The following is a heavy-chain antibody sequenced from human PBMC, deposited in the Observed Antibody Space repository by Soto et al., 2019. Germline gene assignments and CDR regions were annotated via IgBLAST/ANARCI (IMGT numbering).Heavy chain of an antibody. J-gene: IGHJ6*02. D-gene: IGHD3-10*01. V-gene: IGHV2-5*02. CDR3: AHTRYYYGSGSYHYYYYGMDV. Sequence: QITLKESGPTLVKPTQTLTLTCTFSGFSLSTSGVGVGWIRQPPGKALEWLALIYWDDDKRYSPSLKSRLTTTKHTSKPQVVPTMTNRDPVDTATYYCAHTRYYYGSGSYHYYYYGMDVWGQGTTVTVSS. CDR2: IYWDDDK. CDR1: GFSLSTSGVG.